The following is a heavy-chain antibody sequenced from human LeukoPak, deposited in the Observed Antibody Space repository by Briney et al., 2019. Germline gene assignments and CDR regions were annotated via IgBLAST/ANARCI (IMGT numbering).Heavy chain of an antibody. CDR2: ISAYNGNT. CDR3: AREGLYSGSPMADY. V-gene: IGHV1-18*01. J-gene: IGHJ4*02. CDR1: GYTFTSYG. Sequence: ASVKVSCKASGYTFTSYGITWVRRAPGQGLEWMGWISAYNGNTNYARELQGRVTMTTDTSTSTAYMELRSLRSDDTAVYYCAREGLYSGSPMADYWGQGTLVTVSS. D-gene: IGHD1-26*01.